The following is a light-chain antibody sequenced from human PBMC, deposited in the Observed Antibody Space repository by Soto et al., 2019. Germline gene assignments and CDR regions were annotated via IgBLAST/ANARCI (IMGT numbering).Light chain of an antibody. Sequence: DIQMTQSPSTLSASVGDRVTLTCRASQSITSWLAWFQQKPGKAPKLLIYDVSTLERGVPSRFSGSGSGTEFTLTINSLQTDDFATYYCQQYNRYPYTFGQGTKVDIK. J-gene: IGKJ2*01. V-gene: IGKV1-5*01. CDR2: DVS. CDR3: QQYNRYPYT. CDR1: QSITSW.